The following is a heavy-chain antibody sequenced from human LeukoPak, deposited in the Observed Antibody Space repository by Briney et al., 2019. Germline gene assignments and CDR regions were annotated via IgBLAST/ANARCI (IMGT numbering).Heavy chain of an antibody. CDR1: GFTFSSYG. D-gene: IGHD1-26*01. J-gene: IGHJ6*02. CDR2: ISHDGSNK. CDR3: ARDGWELLNYGMDV. V-gene: IGHV3-30*03. Sequence: GGSLRLSCAASGFTFSSYGIHWVRLAPGKGLEWVAVISHDGSNKYYADSVKGRFTISRDNSRTMMYLQMNSLRTEDTAVYYCARDGWELLNYGMDVWGQGTTVTVSS.